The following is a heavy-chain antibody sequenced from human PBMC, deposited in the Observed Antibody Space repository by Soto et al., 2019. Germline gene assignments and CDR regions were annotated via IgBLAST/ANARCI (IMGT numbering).Heavy chain of an antibody. D-gene: IGHD2-15*01. V-gene: IGHV3-11*01. Sequence: GGSLRLSCAASGFTFSDYYMSWIRQAPGKGLEWVSYISSSGSTMHYADSVKGRFTIARDNAKNSLYLQMNSLRAEDTAVYYCARDSLYCSGGSCYSSYYYYYMDVWGKGTTVTVSS. CDR2: ISSSGSTM. CDR3: ARDSLYCSGGSCYSSYYYYYMDV. CDR1: GFTFSDYY. J-gene: IGHJ6*03.